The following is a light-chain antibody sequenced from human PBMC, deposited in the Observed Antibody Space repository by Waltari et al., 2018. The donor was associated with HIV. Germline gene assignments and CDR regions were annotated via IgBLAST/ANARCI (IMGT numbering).Light chain of an antibody. CDR1: QGFSSTY. J-gene: IGKJ1*01. V-gene: IGKV3-20*01. CDR2: SAS. Sequence: SCRASQGFSSTYSAWYQQKPGQAPRLLIYSASSRATGIPDRFSGSGSGTDFTLTISRLEPEDFAVYYCQQYGSSWTFGQGTKVESK. CDR3: QQYGSSWT.